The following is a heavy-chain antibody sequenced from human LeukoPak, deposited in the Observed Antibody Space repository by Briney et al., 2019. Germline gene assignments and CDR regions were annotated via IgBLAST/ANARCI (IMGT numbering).Heavy chain of an antibody. J-gene: IGHJ4*02. CDR1: GFTFSSYT. CDR2: ISSSNSYI. D-gene: IGHD2-8*01. CDR3: ASLLMRGY. Sequence: GGSLRLSCAASGFTFSSYTMNWVRQAPGKGLEWVSSISSSNSYIYYADSVKGRFTISRDNAKNSLYLQMNSLRAEDTAVYYCASLLMRGYWGQGTLVTVSS. V-gene: IGHV3-21*01.